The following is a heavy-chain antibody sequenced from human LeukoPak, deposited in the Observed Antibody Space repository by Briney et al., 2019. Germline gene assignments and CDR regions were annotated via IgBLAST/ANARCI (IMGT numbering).Heavy chain of an antibody. CDR1: GFTFSSYG. V-gene: IGHV3-23*01. CDR2: ISGSAGNT. CDR3: AKNPTGYPNWFDL. D-gene: IGHD3-9*01. J-gene: IGHJ5*02. Sequence: GGSLRLSCAASGFTFSSYGMHWVRQAPGKGLEWVSSISGSAGNTYYADSVKGRFTISRDNSKNTLYLQMNRLRAEDTAVYYCAKNPTGYPNWFDLWGQGTLVTVSS.